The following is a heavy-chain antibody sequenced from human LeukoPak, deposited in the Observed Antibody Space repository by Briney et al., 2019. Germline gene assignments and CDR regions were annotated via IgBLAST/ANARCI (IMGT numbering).Heavy chain of an antibody. V-gene: IGHV3-64D*06. CDR3: VKDLSPVVAAISFDY. Sequence: QPGGSLRLSRSASGFTFSSYAMHWVRQAPGKGLEYVSAISSNGGSTYYADSVKGRFTISRDNSKNTLYLQMSSLRAEDTAVYYCVKDLSPVVAAISFDYWGQGTLVTVSS. CDR2: ISSNGGST. CDR1: GFTFSSYA. J-gene: IGHJ4*02. D-gene: IGHD2-15*01.